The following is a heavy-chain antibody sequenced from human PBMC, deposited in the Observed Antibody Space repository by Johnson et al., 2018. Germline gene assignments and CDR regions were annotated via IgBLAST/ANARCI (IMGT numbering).Heavy chain of an antibody. CDR3: AKDFSHSYGYRNYYYYMDV. CDR2: ISWDGGST. CDR1: GFTFDDYA. V-gene: IGHV3-43D*03. J-gene: IGHJ6*03. D-gene: IGHD5-18*01. Sequence: VQLVESGGVVVQPGGSLRLSCAASGFTFDDYAMHLVRQAPGKGLEWVSLISWDGGSTYYADSVKGRFTISRDNSKNSLYLQMNSLRAEDTALYYCAKDFSHSYGYRNYYYYMDVWGKGTTVTVSS.